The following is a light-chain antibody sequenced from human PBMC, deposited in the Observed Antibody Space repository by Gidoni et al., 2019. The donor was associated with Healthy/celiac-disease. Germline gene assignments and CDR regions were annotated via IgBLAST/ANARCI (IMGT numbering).Light chain of an antibody. CDR2: AAS. V-gene: IGKV1-8*01. J-gene: IGKJ3*01. CDR3: QKYYSYPFT. CDR1: QGISSY. Sequence: AIRMTQSPSSFSASTGDRVTIPCRSSQGISSYLAWYQQRPGKAHKLLIYAASTLQSGVPSRFSGSGSGKDFTLTISCLQSEDFATYYCQKYYSYPFTFGPGTKVDIK.